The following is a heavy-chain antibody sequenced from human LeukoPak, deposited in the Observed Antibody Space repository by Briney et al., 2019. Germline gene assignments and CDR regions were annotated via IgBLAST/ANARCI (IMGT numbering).Heavy chain of an antibody. CDR3: TKDPNGDYIGAFDP. Sequence: PGGSLRLSCAASGFSFSSFAMTWVRQAPGKGLEWVSSITGGHYATYNTDSVKGRFTISRDYAKNTLYLQMNSLRADDTAIYYCTKDPNGDYIGAFDPWGQGTLVTVSS. D-gene: IGHD4-17*01. CDR2: ITGGHYAT. CDR1: GFSFSSFA. J-gene: IGHJ5*02. V-gene: IGHV3-23*01.